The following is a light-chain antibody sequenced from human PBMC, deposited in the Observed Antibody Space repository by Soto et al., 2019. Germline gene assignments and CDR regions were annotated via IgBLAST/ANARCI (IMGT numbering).Light chain of an antibody. V-gene: IGLV2-14*01. CDR2: EVS. CDR3: SSFTSSSALDV. CDR1: SSDIGAYGF. J-gene: IGLJ1*01. Sequence: QSALTQPASVSGSPGQSITISCSGTSSDIGAYGFVSWYQHHPGKAPKLLIYEVSYRPSGVSSRFSGSKSGNSASLTISGLQAEDEADYYCSSFTSSSALDVFGPGTKLTVL.